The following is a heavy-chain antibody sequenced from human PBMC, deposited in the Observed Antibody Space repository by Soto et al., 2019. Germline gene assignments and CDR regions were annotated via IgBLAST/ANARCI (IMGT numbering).Heavy chain of an antibody. CDR2: ISGSGGST. D-gene: IGHD2-15*01. CDR3: AKNESGYCSGGSCYPRYYYYGMDV. CDR1: GFTFSSYA. V-gene: IGHV3-23*01. Sequence: GGSLRLSCAASGFTFSSYAMSWVRQAPGKGLEWVSAISGSGGSTYYADSVKGRFTISRDNSKNTLYLQMNSLRAEDTAVYYCAKNESGYCSGGSCYPRYYYYGMDVWGQGTTVTVSS. J-gene: IGHJ6*02.